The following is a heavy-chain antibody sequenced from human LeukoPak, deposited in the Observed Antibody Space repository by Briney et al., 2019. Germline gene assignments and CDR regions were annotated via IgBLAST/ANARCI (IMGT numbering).Heavy chain of an antibody. V-gene: IGHV4-38-2*02. D-gene: IGHD2-2*01. CDR3: ARVRGYCSSTICYRYYFDY. CDR2: IYHSGST. CDR1: GYSISSGYY. Sequence: PSETLSLTCTVSGYSISSGYYWGWIRQPPGKGLEWIETIYHSGSTYYNPSLKSRVTISVDTSKNQFSLKLTSVTAADTAVYYCARVRGYCSSTICYRYYFDYWGQGTLVTVSS. J-gene: IGHJ4*02.